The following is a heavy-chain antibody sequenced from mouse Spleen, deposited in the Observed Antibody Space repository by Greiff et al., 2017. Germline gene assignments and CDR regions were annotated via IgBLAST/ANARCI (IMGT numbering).Heavy chain of an antibody. J-gene: IGHJ4*01. CDR3: ARNDGPYYYAMDY. CDR1: GYTFTDYY. Sequence: EVQLQQSGPVLVKPGASVKMSCKASGYTFTDYYMNWVKQSHGKSLEWIGVINPYNGGTSYNQKFKGKATLTVDKSSSTAYMELNSLTSEDSAVYYCARNDGPYYYAMDYWGQGTSVTVSS. D-gene: IGHD2-3*01. CDR2: INPYNGGT. V-gene: IGHV1-19*01.